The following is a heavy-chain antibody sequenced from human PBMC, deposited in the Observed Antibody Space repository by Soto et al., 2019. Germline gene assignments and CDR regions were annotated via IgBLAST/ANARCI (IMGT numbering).Heavy chain of an antibody. Sequence: EVQLLESGGGLVLPGGSLRLSCAGSGFTPTTTPLSWVRQPPGKGLEWVTTISGTASRTYYVDSVKGRFFISRDNSKNTVTLQMNTLTLDDTAVYYCAASFRYFDNWGQGTRVTVSS. CDR2: ISGTASRT. J-gene: IGHJ4*02. D-gene: IGHD3-9*01. CDR3: AASFRYFDN. CDR1: GFTPTTTP. V-gene: IGHV3-23*01.